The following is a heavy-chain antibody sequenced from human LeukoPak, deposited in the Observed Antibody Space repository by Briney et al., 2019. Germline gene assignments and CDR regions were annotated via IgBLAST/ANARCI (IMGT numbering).Heavy chain of an antibody. CDR3: ARSEDYYDSSGYDDY. J-gene: IGHJ4*02. CDR2: IIPILGIA. CDR1: VGTFSSYA. V-gene: IGHV1-69*04. Sequence: SVKVSCKASVGTFSSYAISWVRQAPGQGLEWMGRIIPILGIANYAQKFQGRVTITADKSTSTAYMELSSLRSEDTAVYYCARSEDYYDSSGYDDYWGQGTLVTVSS. D-gene: IGHD3-22*01.